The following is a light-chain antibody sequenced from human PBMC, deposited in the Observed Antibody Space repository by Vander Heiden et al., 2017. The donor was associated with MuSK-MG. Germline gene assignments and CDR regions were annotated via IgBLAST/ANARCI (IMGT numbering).Light chain of an antibody. CDR3: TQTIQLPLT. CDR1: QSLLHSDGKTY. CDR2: QSS. V-gene: IGKV2D-29*01. Sequence: DIVMTQTPLSLSVTPGQRASIACKSSQSLLHSDGKTYLYWYRQKPGQPPQLLIYQSSNRCSGVPDQFSGSGSGTDFTLKITRVEAEAVGLHFCTQTIQLPLTFGGGTKVEIK. J-gene: IGKJ4*01.